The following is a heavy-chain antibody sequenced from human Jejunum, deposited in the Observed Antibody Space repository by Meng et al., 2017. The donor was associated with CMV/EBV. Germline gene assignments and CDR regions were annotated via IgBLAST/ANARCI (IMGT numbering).Heavy chain of an antibody. CDR1: GYTLTNYG. V-gene: IGHV1-18*01. CDR2: ISAYNGNT. Sequence: QAQLVQSGGGVKKPGASVKVSCKASGYTLTNYGITWVRQAPGQGLEWMGWISAYNGNTNYAQTLQGRVTMTTDTSTSTAYMELGSLRSDDTAVYYCARVEVGITSRDYWGQGTLVTVSS. D-gene: IGHD1-26*01. J-gene: IGHJ4*02. CDR3: ARVEVGITSRDY.